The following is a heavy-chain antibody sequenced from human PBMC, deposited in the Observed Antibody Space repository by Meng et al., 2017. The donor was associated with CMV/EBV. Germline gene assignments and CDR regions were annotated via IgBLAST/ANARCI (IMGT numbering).Heavy chain of an antibody. CDR1: GFTFSGNG. J-gene: IGHJ4*02. V-gene: IGHV3-33*06. D-gene: IGHD2-2*01. CDR3: AKQVVPAASGGEELDY. CDR2: IWYAGSNK. Sequence: SGFTFSGNGMHWVRQAPVKVLGWVAVIWYAGSNKSSAASVKGRFTISGDNSKNTLYLQINSLGAEDTAVYYCAKQVVPAASGGEELDYWGQGTLVTV.